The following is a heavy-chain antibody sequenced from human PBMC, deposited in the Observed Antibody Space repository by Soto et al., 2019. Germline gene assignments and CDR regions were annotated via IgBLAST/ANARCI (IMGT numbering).Heavy chain of an antibody. CDR1: GFTVSSNY. CDR3: AIAGVPGGYDYNYYYYGMDV. CDR2: IYSGGST. D-gene: IGHD5-12*01. J-gene: IGHJ6*02. V-gene: IGHV3-53*01. Sequence: PGGSLRLSCAASGFTVSSNYMSWVRQAPGKGLEWVSVIYSGGSTYYADSVKGRFTISRDNSKNTLYLQMNSLRAVDTAVYYCAIAGVPGGYDYNYYYYGMDVWGQGTTVTVSS.